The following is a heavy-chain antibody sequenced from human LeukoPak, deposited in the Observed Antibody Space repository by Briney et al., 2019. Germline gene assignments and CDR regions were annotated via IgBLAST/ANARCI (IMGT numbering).Heavy chain of an antibody. D-gene: IGHD3-10*01. CDR2: ISAYNGNT. CDR3: ARSPRPMVRGVIAPYYLDY. J-gene: IGHJ4*02. CDR1: GYTFTSYG. Sequence: ASVKVSCKASGYTFTSYGISWVRQAPGQGLEWMGWISAYNGNTNYAQKLQGRVTMTTDTSTSTAYMELRSLRSDDTAVYYCARSPRPMVRGVIAPYYLDYWGQRALVTVSS. V-gene: IGHV1-18*01.